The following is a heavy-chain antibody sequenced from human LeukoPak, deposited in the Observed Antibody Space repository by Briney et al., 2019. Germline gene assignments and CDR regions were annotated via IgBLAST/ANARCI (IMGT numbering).Heavy chain of an antibody. CDR1: DGSISSYS. D-gene: IGHD3-16*02. Sequence: SETLSLTCTVSDGSISSYSWSWIRQPAGKGLEWIGHIYTTGSTNYNPSLKSRVTMSVDASKNQSSLKLSSVTAADTAVYYCARGPHDYVWGSYRYTELDYWGQGTLVTVSS. CDR3: ARGPHDYVWGSYRYTELDY. CDR2: IYTTGST. V-gene: IGHV4-4*07. J-gene: IGHJ4*02.